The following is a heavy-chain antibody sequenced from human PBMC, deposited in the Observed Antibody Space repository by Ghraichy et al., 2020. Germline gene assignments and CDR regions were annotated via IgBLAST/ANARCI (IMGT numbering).Heavy chain of an antibody. V-gene: IGHV1-18*01. CDR1: GYSFSTYG. CDR3: ARDRGTIATAGNFDW. J-gene: IGHJ4*02. Sequence: ASVKVSYKASGYSFSTYGISWVRQAPGQGLEWLGWVSPYNGNTNYAPKIQDRVTMTTDTSTSTAYMELTSLRSDDTAMYFCARDRGTIATAGNFDWWGQGAPVTVSS. D-gene: IGHD6-13*01. CDR2: VSPYNGNT.